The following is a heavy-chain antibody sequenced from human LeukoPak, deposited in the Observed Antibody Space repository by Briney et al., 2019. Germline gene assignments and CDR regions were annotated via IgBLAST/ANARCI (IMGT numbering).Heavy chain of an antibody. CDR2: ISGSGGST. CDR3: AKGAGYSYGYEYYFDY. J-gene: IGHJ4*02. D-gene: IGHD5-18*01. CDR1: GFTFSNYA. Sequence: PGGSLRLSCEASGFTFSNYAMSWVRQAPGKGLEWVSAISGSGGSTYYADSVKGRFTISRDNSKNTLYLQMNSLRAEDTAVYYCAKGAGYSYGYEYYFDYWGQGTLVTVSS. V-gene: IGHV3-23*01.